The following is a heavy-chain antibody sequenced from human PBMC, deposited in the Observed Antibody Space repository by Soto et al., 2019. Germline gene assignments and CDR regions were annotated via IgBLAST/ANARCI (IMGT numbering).Heavy chain of an antibody. Sequence: QITLKESGPTLVKPTQTLTLTCTFSGFSLSTGGLGVGWIRQPPGEALEWLALIYWDDDKRYSPSLKSRLTITKHTFKNQVVLTMTNMDPVDTATYYCVHSRCGGDCLRSYSSHYYYGMDVWGQGTTVTVSS. D-gene: IGHD2-21*02. CDR1: GFSLSTGGLG. CDR2: IYWDDDK. CDR3: VHSRCGGDCLRSYSSHYYYGMDV. J-gene: IGHJ6*02. V-gene: IGHV2-5*02.